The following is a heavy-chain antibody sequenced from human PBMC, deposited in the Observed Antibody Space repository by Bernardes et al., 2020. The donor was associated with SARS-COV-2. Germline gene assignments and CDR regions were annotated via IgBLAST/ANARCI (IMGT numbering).Heavy chain of an antibody. CDR1: GFPISNSGYH. CDR2: ISFSGTA. CDR3: ARLSTTVPSP. Sequence: SETLSLTCTVSGFPISNSGYHWGWIRQPPGKGLEWIAAISFSGTASSTPSLKSRVAISTDTSKNTFSLHLNWVTASDTARYWCARLSTTVPSPWGPGAAVIVSS. D-gene: IGHD4-17*01. V-gene: IGHV4-39*01. J-gene: IGHJ5*02.